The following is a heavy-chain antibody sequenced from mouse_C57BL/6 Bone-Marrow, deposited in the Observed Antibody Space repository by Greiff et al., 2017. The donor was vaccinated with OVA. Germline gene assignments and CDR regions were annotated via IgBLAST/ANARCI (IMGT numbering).Heavy chain of an antibody. D-gene: IGHD2-4*01. CDR3: AGSGDYDVGFAY. CDR1: GFPITSGYY. J-gene: IGHJ3*01. Sequence: VKLMESGPGLVKPSQSLFLTCSITGFPITSGYYWIWIRQSPGKPLEWMGYITHSGETFYNPSLPSPISITRETSKNQFFLQLNSVTTEDTAMYYCAGSGDYDVGFAYWGQGTLVTVSA. CDR2: ITHSGET. V-gene: IGHV12-3*01.